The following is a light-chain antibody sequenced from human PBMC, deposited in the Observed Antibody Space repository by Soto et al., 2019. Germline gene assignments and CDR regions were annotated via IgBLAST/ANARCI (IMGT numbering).Light chain of an antibody. CDR1: SSDVGGYNY. Sequence: VLTQPPSASGSPGQSVTISCTGTSSDVGGYNYVSWYQQHPGKAPKLLIYEVSKWPSGVPDRFSGSKSGNTASLTVSGLQAEDEADYYCSSYAGNNSFVFGTGTKVTVL. CDR2: EVS. CDR3: SSYAGNNSFV. V-gene: IGLV2-8*01. J-gene: IGLJ1*01.